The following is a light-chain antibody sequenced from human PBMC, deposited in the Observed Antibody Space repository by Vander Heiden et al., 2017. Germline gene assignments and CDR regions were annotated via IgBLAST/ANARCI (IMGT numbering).Light chain of an antibody. CDR1: QSVSSSY. CDR3: QHYGTSPLFT. Sequence: EIVLTQSPGTLSLSPGERATLSCRASQSVSSSYLTWYQQKPGQAPRLLIYGASSRATAIPDRFSGSGSGTDFTLTISRLEPEDFAVYYCQHYGTSPLFTFGHGTKVDLK. V-gene: IGKV3-20*01. CDR2: GAS. J-gene: IGKJ3*01.